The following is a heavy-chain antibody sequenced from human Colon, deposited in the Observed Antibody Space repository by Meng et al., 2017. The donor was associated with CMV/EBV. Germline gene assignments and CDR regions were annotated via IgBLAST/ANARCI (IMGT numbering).Heavy chain of an antibody. V-gene: IGHV3-30-3*01. CDR1: GFTFSSYA. CDR2: ISYDGSNK. D-gene: IGHD1-26*01. J-gene: IGHJ4*02. Sequence: GGSLRLSCAASGFTFSSYAMHWVRQAPGKGLEWVAVISYDGSNKYYADSVKGRVTISRDNSKNTLYLQMNSLRAEDTAVYYCARDLVGANTVDYWGQGTLVTVSS. CDR3: ARDLVGANTVDY.